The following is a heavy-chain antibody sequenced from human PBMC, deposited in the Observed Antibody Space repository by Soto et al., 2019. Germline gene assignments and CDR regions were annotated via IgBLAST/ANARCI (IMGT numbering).Heavy chain of an antibody. CDR3: ARDISLLWFGEFQTYFDY. J-gene: IGHJ4*02. CDR1: GFTFSSYW. Sequence: EVQLVESGGGLVQPGGSLRLSCAASGFTFSSYWMSWVRQAPGKGLEWVANIKQDGSKKYYVDSVKGRFTISRDNAKNSLYLQINSLRAEDTAVDYCARDISLLWFGEFQTYFDYWGQGTLVTVSS. V-gene: IGHV3-7*05. D-gene: IGHD3-10*01. CDR2: IKQDGSKK.